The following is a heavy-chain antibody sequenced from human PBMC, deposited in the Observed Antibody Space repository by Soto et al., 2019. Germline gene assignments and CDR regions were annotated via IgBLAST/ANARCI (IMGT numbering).Heavy chain of an antibody. CDR2: ISGSGGST. Sequence: GGSLRLSCAASGFTFSSYAMSWVRQAPGKGLEWVSVISGSGGSTYYADSVKGRFTISRDNSKNTLYLQMNSLRAEDTAVYYCAKPYCSSTSCDRGYFQYRGQGTLVTVSS. V-gene: IGHV3-23*01. J-gene: IGHJ4*02. D-gene: IGHD2-2*01. CDR1: GFTFSSYA. CDR3: AKPYCSSTSCDRGYFQY.